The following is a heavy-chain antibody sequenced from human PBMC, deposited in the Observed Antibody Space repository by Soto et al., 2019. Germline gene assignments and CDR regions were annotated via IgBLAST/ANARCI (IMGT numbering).Heavy chain of an antibody. CDR2: IYYSGST. V-gene: IGHV4-59*01. CDR1: GGSISSYY. D-gene: IGHD6-19*01. Sequence: PSETLSLTCTVSGGSISSYYWSWIRQPPGKGLEWIGYIYYSGSTNYNPSLKSRVTISVDTSKNQFSLKLSSVTAADTAVYYCARDRSIVVAGAYNWFDPWGQGTLVTVSS. J-gene: IGHJ5*02. CDR3: ARDRSIVVAGAYNWFDP.